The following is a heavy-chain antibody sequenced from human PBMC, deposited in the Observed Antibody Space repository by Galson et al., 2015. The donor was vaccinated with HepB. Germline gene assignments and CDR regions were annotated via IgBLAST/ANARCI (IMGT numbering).Heavy chain of an antibody. Sequence: QVQLQESGPGLVKPSETLSLTCTVPGGSISSYSWSWIRQPPGKGLEWIGYIYYSGSTNYNPSLKSRVTISVDTSKNQFSLKLSSVTAADTAVYYCVRYSSGWYGGGIDPWGQGTLVTVSS. J-gene: IGHJ5*02. V-gene: IGHV4-59*01. CDR1: GGSISSYS. CDR3: VRYSSGWYGGGIDP. CDR2: IYYSGST. D-gene: IGHD6-19*01.